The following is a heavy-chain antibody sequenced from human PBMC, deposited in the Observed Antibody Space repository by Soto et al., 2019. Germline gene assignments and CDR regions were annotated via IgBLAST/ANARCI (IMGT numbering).Heavy chain of an antibody. CDR2: IYHSGST. CDR1: GGSISSSNW. J-gene: IGHJ5*02. CDR3: AREFPPVYPNWFDP. V-gene: IGHV4-4*02. Sequence: KPAETMSLTCAVSGGSISSSNWWSWVRQPPGKGLEWIWEIYHSGSTNYNPSLKSRVTISVDKSKNQFALKLSSVTAADTAVYYCAREFPPVYPNWFDPWGQGTLVTVSS.